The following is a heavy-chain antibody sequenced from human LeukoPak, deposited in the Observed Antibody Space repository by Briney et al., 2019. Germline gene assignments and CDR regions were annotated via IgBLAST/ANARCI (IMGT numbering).Heavy chain of an antibody. Sequence: GGSLRLSCAASGFTVSSNYMSWVRQAPGKGLEWVSVIYSGGSTYYADSVKGRFTISRDNSKNTLYLQMNSLRAEDTAVYYCARDLNFLGATKGYYYYYMDVWGKGTTVTVSS. CDR2: IYSGGST. J-gene: IGHJ6*03. CDR3: ARDLNFLGATKGYYYYYMDV. D-gene: IGHD1-26*01. CDR1: GFTVSSNY. V-gene: IGHV3-53*01.